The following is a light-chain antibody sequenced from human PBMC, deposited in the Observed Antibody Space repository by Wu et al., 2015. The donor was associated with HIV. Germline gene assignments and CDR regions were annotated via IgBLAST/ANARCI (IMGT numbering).Light chain of an antibody. CDR2: GAS. V-gene: IGKV3-20*01. CDR3: QQYGRSFAT. Sequence: EIVLTQSPATLSLSPGERATLSCRASQTVSNSYLNWYQQKPGQAPRLLIYGASFRATGIPDRFSGSGSGTDFTLTISRLEPEDFAVYYCQQYGRSFATFGQGTKLDIK. CDR1: QTVSNSY. J-gene: IGKJ2*01.